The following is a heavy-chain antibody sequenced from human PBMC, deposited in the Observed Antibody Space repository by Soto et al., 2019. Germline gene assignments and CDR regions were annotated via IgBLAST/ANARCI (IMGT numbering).Heavy chain of an antibody. CDR1: GYTFTSYG. Sequence: GASVKVSCKASGYTFTSYGISWVRQAPGQGLEWMGWISAYNGNTNYAQKLQGRVTMTTDTSTSTAYMELRSLRSDDTAVYYCARGPEVVPAAIPYYGMDVWGQGTTVTVSS. D-gene: IGHD2-2*01. CDR3: ARGPEVVPAAIPYYGMDV. V-gene: IGHV1-18*01. CDR2: ISAYNGNT. J-gene: IGHJ6*02.